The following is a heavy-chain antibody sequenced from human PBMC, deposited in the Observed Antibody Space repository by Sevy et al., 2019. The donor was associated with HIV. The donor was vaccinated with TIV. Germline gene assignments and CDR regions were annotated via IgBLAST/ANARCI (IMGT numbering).Heavy chain of an antibody. CDR3: ARDDGYSYFDY. Sequence: GGSLRLSCAASGFTFSSYSMNWVRQAPGKGLEWVSYISSSSTIYYADSVKGRFTISRDNAKNSLYLQMNSLRDEDTAVYYCARDDGYSYFDYWGQGTLVTVSS. V-gene: IGHV3-48*02. D-gene: IGHD5-12*01. J-gene: IGHJ4*02. CDR1: GFTFSSYS. CDR2: ISSSSTI.